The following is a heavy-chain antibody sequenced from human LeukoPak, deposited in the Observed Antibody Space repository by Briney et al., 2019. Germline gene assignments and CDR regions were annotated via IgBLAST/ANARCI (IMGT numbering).Heavy chain of an antibody. CDR1: GFTYSSYS. CDR2: ISSSSSTI. Sequence: GGSLRLSCAASGFTYSSYSMNWVRQAPGKGLGWVSYISSSSSTIYYADSVKGRFTISRDNAKNSLYLQMNSLRAEDTAVYYCARDLNDILTGYSYYMDVWGKGTTVTVS. D-gene: IGHD3-9*01. V-gene: IGHV3-48*01. J-gene: IGHJ6*03. CDR3: ARDLNDILTGYSYYMDV.